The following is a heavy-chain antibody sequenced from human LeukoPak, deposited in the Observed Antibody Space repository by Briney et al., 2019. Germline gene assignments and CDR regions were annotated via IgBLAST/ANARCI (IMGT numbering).Heavy chain of an antibody. V-gene: IGHV3-7*01. CDR1: GFTFSTYG. D-gene: IGHD7-27*01. J-gene: IGHJ6*02. CDR2: IKQDGSEK. CDR3: ARDSLLNWGPGYYYYGMDV. Sequence: PGGSLRLSCAASGFTFSTYGMSWVRQAPGKGLEWVANIKQDGSEKYYVDSVEGRFTISRDNAKNSLYLQMNSLRAEDTAVYYCARDSLLNWGPGYYYYGMDVWGQGTTVTVSS.